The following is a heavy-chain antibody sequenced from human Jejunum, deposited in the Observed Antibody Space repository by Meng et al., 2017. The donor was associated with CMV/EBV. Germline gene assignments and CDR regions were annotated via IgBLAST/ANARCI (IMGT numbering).Heavy chain of an antibody. CDR2: ISLGNGQT. Sequence: QLPLPHSRAGVTPPGPSVKISCKPSGSPFTAHTLGWVRPAPGQGLEWVGWISLGNGQTVYGHKVQGRVTVTTDTSTSTAYMELRSLRSDDTAMYYCARDVWGFDYWGQGTLVTVFS. CDR3: ARDVWGFDY. J-gene: IGHJ4*02. CDR1: GSPFTAHT. D-gene: IGHD7-27*01. V-gene: IGHV1-18*04.